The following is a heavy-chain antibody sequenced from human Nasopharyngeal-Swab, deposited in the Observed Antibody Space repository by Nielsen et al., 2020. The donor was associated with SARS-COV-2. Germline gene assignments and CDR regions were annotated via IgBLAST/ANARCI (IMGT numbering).Heavy chain of an antibody. Sequence: ASVKVSCQASGYTFTSYAMHWVRQAPGQRLEWMGWINAGNGNTKYSQKFQGRVTITRDTSASTAYMELSGLRSEDTAVYYCARERLAAADRYGMDVWGQGTTVTVSS. CDR2: INAGNGNT. CDR1: GYTFTSYA. CDR3: ARERLAAADRYGMDV. J-gene: IGHJ6*02. D-gene: IGHD6-13*01. V-gene: IGHV1-3*01.